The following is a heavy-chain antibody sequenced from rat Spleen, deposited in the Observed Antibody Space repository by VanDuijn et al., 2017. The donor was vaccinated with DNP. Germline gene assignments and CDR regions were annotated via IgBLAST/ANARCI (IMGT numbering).Heavy chain of an antibody. V-gene: IGHV5-31*01. CDR3: TTEGGGY. CDR1: GFTFSSNW. Sequence: EVQLVESGGGLVQPGRSLKLSCAASGFTFSSNWLNWIRQAPGKGLEWVATINPDGGSTYYPDTVKGRFTISRDNAKSTLYLQMDRLRSEATATYYWTTEGGGYWGQGVMVTVSS. CDR2: INPDGGST. J-gene: IGHJ2*01. D-gene: IGHD1-11*01.